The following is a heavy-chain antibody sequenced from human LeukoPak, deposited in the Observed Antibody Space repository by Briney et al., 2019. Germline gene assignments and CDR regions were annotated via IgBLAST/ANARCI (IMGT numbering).Heavy chain of an antibody. D-gene: IGHD5-12*01. J-gene: IGHJ6*02. CDR2: ISAYNGNT. V-gene: IGHV1-18*01. Sequence: ASVKVSCKASGYTFTSYGISWVRQAPGQGLEWMGWISAYNGNTNYAQKLQGRVTMTTDTSTSTAYMELRSLRSDDTAVYYCARDEPPQSPYSGYDWAGLRGGYYYGMDVWGQGTTVTVSS. CDR3: ARDEPPQSPYSGYDWAGLRGGYYYGMDV. CDR1: GYTFTSYG.